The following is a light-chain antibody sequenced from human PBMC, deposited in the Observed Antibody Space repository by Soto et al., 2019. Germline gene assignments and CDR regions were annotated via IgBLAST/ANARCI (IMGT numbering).Light chain of an antibody. Sequence: VMTQSPLFLPVTLGQPASFSCRSSQSLVYSDGHTYLIWYQQKPGQPPKSLIYWASTRESGVPDRFTGSGSGTDFTLTISSLQAEDVAVYYCQQYYSTPPTFGQGTKVDIK. CDR2: WAS. J-gene: IGKJ1*01. V-gene: IGKV4-1*01. CDR3: QQYYSTPPT. CDR1: QSLVYSDGHTY.